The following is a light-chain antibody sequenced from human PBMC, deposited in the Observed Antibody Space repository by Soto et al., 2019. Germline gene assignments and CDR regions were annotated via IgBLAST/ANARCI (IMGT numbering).Light chain of an antibody. CDR3: GMWDSSLSVVV. V-gene: IGLV1-51*01. Sequence: QSVLTQPPSVSAAPGQKVTISCSGSSSNIVSWYQQLPGTAPKLLIYDNNKRPSGIPDRFSGSKSGTSATLGITGLQTGDEADYYCGMWDSSLSVVVFGGGTKATVL. J-gene: IGLJ2*01. CDR2: DNN. CDR1: SSNI.